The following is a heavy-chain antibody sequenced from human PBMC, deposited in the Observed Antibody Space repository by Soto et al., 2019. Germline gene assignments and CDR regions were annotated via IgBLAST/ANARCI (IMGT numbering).Heavy chain of an antibody. CDR3: ARLGGYSYGYRYYGMDV. D-gene: IGHD5-18*01. J-gene: IGHJ6*02. Sequence: QVQLVQSGAEVKKPGSSVKVSCKASGGTFSSYAISWVRQAPGQGLEWMGGIIPIFGTANYAQKFQGRVTITADESTSTAYMELSSLRSEDTAVYYCARLGGYSYGYRYYGMDVWGQGTTVTVSS. CDR2: IIPIFGTA. CDR1: GGTFSSYA. V-gene: IGHV1-69*01.